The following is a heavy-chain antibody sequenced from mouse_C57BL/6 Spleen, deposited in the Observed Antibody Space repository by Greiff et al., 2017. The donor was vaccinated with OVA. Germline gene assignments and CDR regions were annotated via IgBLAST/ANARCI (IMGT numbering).Heavy chain of an antibody. CDR2: IDPETGGT. D-gene: IGHD2-4*01. Sequence: QVQLKQSGAELVRPGASVTLSCKASGYTFTDYEMHWVKQTPVHGLEWIGAIDPETGGTAYNQKFKGKAILTADKSSSTAYMELRSLTSEDSAVYYCTRHYDYVSAYWGQGTLVTGSA. CDR1: GYTFTDYE. V-gene: IGHV1-15*01. CDR3: TRHYDYVSAY. J-gene: IGHJ3*01.